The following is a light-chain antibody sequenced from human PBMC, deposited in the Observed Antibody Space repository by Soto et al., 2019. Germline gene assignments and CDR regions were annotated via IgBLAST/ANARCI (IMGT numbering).Light chain of an antibody. J-gene: IGLJ3*02. V-gene: IGLV2-14*01. CDR2: EVS. CDR1: NSDVGGHNF. CDR3: CSYTSSSTWV. Sequence: QSALTQPASVSGSPGQSITISCAGTNSDVGGHNFVSWYQQHPGKAPKLLIYEVSNRPSGVSNRFSGSKSGNTASLTISGLQADDEADYYCCSYTSSSTWVFGGGTKLTVL.